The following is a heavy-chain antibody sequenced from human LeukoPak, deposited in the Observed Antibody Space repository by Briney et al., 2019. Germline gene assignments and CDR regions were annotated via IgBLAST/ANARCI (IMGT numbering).Heavy chain of an antibody. Sequence: GGSLRLSCAASGFTFSSYSMNWVRQAPGKGLEWVSSISSSSSYIYYADSVKGRFTISRDNAKNSLYLQMNSLRAEDTAVYYCARDRSGRGSWHLDVWGQGTTVTVPS. CDR1: GFTFSSYS. CDR2: ISSSSSYI. D-gene: IGHD6-13*01. CDR3: ARDRSGRGSWHLDV. J-gene: IGHJ6*02. V-gene: IGHV3-21*01.